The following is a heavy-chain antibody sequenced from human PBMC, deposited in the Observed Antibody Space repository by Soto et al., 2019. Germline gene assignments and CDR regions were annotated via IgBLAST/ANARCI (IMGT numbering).Heavy chain of an antibody. CDR2: ISSSSSTI. Sequence: EVQLVESGGGLVQPGGSLRLSCAASGFTFSSYSMNWVRQAPGKGLEWVSYISSSSSTIYYADSVKGRFTISRDNAKNSLYLQMNSLRDEDTAVYYCAREGYGSSWYLRARYYFDYWGQGTLVTVSS. V-gene: IGHV3-48*02. CDR3: AREGYGSSWYLRARYYFDY. CDR1: GFTFSSYS. J-gene: IGHJ4*02. D-gene: IGHD6-13*01.